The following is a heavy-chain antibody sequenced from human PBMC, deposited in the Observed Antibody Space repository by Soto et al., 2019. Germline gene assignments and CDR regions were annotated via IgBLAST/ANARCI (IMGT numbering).Heavy chain of an antibody. CDR3: AKDFFYDSSGYYYEIGYYFDY. D-gene: IGHD3-22*01. Sequence: GGSLRLSCAASGFTFSSYAMSWVRQAPGKGLEWVSAISGSGGSTYYADSVKGRFTISRDNSKNTLYLQMNSLRAEDTAVYYCAKDFFYDSSGYYYEIGYYFDYWGQGTLVTVSS. CDR2: ISGSGGST. J-gene: IGHJ4*02. V-gene: IGHV3-23*01. CDR1: GFTFSSYA.